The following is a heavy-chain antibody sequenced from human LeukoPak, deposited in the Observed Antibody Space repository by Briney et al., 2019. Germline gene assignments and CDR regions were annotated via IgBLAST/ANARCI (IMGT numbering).Heavy chain of an antibody. D-gene: IGHD3-22*01. J-gene: IGHJ6*02. CDR3: AREQIRYYDSSGYYYPSHYYYGMDV. CDR2: IKQDGNEK. V-gene: IGHV3-7*01. CDR1: GFTFSNYW. Sequence: GGSLRLSCAASGFTFSNYWMSWVRQAPGKGLQWVANIKQDGNEKYYVDSVKGRFTISRDNAKKSLYLQMNSLRAEDTAVYYCAREQIRYYDSSGYYYPSHYYYGMDVWGQGTTVTVSS.